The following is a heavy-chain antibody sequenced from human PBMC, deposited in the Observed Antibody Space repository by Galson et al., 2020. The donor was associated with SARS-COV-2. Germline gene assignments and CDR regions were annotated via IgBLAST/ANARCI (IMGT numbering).Heavy chain of an antibody. D-gene: IGHD3-22*01. CDR3: TKIPYYYHTSGDPYYSFGMDV. CDR2: IYHSGST. V-gene: IGHV4-4*02. CDR1: GGSINSSNW. Sequence: SETLSLTCAVSGGSINSSNWWNWVRQPPGKGLEWIGEIYHSGSTSYNPSLKSRVTISVDKSKNLFSLKLSSLTAADTAVYYCTKIPYYYHTSGDPYYSFGMDVWGQGTTVIVSS. J-gene: IGHJ6*02.